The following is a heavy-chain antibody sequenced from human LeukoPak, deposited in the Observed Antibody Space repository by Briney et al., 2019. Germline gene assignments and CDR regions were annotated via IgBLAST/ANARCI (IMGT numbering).Heavy chain of an antibody. J-gene: IGHJ3*02. V-gene: IGHV3-23*01. Sequence: GGSLRLSCAASGFTFSSYAMSWVRQAPGKGLEWVSAISGSGGSTYYADSVKGRFTISRDNSKDTLYLQMNSLRAEDTAVYYCCSSSPARLRAFDIWGQGTMVTVSS. CDR2: ISGSGGST. CDR1: GFTFSSYA. D-gene: IGHD6-6*01. CDR3: CSSSPARLRAFDI.